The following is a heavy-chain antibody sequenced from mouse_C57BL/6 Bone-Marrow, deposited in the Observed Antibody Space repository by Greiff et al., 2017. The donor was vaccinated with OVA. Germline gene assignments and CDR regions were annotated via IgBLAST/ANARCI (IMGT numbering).Heavy chain of an antibody. D-gene: IGHD2-1*01. CDR1: GYTFTSYW. CDR3: ARSRIYYGTAWFAD. Sequence: VQLQQPGAELVKPGASVKLSCKASGYTFTSYWLHWVTQSPGRGLEWIGRIDPTSGGTKYNEKFKIKATLTVDKPSITAYMQLCSLTSEGSAVYYCARSRIYYGTAWFADWGQGTLVTVSA. CDR2: IDPTSGGT. J-gene: IGHJ3*01. V-gene: IGHV1-72*01.